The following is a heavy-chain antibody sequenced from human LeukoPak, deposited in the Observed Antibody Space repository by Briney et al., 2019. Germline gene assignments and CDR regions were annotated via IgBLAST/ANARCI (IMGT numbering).Heavy chain of an antibody. CDR3: ARGTITMGDY. CDR2: IYYSGST. V-gene: IGHV4-59*02. J-gene: IGHJ4*02. Sequence: GSLRLSCAASGFTVSSNYMSWVRQPPGKGLEWIGYIYYSGSTYYNPSLKSRVTISVDTSKNQFSLKLSSVTAADTAVYYCARGTITMGDYWGQGTLVTVSS. CDR1: GFTVSSNY. D-gene: IGHD3-10*01.